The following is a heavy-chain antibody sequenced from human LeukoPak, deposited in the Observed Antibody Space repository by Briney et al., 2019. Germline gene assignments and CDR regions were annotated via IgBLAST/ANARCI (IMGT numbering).Heavy chain of an antibody. J-gene: IGHJ6*02. V-gene: IGHV1-69*04. D-gene: IGHD6-6*01. CDR1: GGTFSSYA. CDR2: IIPILGIA. Sequence: GASVKVSCKASGGTFSSYAISWVRQAPGQGLEWMGRIIPILGIANYAQKFQGRVTITADKSTSTAYMELSSLRSEDTAVYYCARELGAELGGMDVWGQGTTVTVSS. CDR3: ARELGAELGGMDV.